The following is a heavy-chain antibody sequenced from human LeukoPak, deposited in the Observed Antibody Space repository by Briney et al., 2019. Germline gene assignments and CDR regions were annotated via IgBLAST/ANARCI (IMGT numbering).Heavy chain of an antibody. J-gene: IGHJ4*02. Sequence: PGGSLRLSCAASGFTFSDYYMSWIREAPGKGLEGVSYISSSGSTIYYADSVKGRFTISRDNAKNSLSLQMNSLRAEDTAVYYCARDRGGGTYYITWGQGTLVTVSS. CDR3: ARDRGGGTYYIT. CDR1: GFTFSDYY. CDR2: ISSSGSTI. D-gene: IGHD1-26*01. V-gene: IGHV3-11*01.